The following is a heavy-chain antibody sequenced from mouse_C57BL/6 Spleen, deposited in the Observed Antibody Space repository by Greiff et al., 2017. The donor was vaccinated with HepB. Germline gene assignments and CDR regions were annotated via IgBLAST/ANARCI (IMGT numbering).Heavy chain of an antibody. CDR1: GYTFTDYY. V-gene: IGHV1-76*01. CDR2: IYPGSGNT. D-gene: IGHD1-1*01. Sequence: QVQLQQSGAELVRPGASVKLSCKASGYTFTDYYINWVKQRPGQGLEWIARIYPGSGNTYYNEKFKGKATLTAEKSSSTAYMQLSSLTSEDSAVYFCARGRVYYVSSLYYAMDYWGQGTSVTVSS. J-gene: IGHJ4*01. CDR3: ARGRVYYVSSLYYAMDY.